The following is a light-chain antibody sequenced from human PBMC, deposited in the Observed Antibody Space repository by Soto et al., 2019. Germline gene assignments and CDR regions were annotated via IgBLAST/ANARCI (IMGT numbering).Light chain of an antibody. CDR3: YSYAGSYTLV. CDR2: DVS. V-gene: IGLV2-11*01. J-gene: IGLJ2*01. CDR1: SNDVGGYNF. Sequence: QSVLTQPRSVSGSPGQSVPISCTGTSNDVGGYNFVSWYQQHPGKVPKLFISDVSRRPSGVPDRFSGSKSGNTASLTISGLQAEDEADYYCYSYAGSYTLVFGGGTKVTVL.